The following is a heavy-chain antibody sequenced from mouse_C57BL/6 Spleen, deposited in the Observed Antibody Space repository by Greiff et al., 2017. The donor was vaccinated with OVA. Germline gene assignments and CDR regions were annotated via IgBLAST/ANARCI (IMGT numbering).Heavy chain of an antibody. CDR1: GFTFSDYG. D-gene: IGHD2-3*01. Sequence: DVHLVESGGGLMKPGGSLKLSCAASGFTFSDYGMHWVRQAPEKGLEWVAYISSGSSTIYYADTVKGRFTISRDNAKNTLFLQMTSLRSEDTAMYYCARDDGYCVFAYWGQGTLVTVSA. CDR3: ARDDGYCVFAY. J-gene: IGHJ3*01. CDR2: ISSGSSTI. V-gene: IGHV5-17*01.